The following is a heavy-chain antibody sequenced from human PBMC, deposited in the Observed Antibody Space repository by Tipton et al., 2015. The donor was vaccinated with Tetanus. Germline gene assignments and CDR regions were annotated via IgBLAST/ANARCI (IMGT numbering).Heavy chain of an antibody. CDR1: GFTFSTTK. D-gene: IGHD2-21*01. CDR2: ISSTSRYI. J-gene: IGHJ4*02. CDR3: ARVAGFCGGDCLDS. V-gene: IGHV3-21*01. Sequence: SLRLSCGVSGFTFSTTKMNWVRQAPGRGLEWVSSISSTSRYINYADSLEGRFTISRDNAKNSLSLQMNSLRTDDTAVYYCARVAGFCGGDCLDSWGLGAQVTVSS.